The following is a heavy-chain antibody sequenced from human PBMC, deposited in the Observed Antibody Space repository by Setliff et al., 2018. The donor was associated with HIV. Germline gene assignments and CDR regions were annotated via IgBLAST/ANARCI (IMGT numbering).Heavy chain of an antibody. V-gene: IGHV1-2*02. D-gene: IGHD1-1*01. J-gene: IGHJ4*01. Sequence: GASVKVSCKASGYTFTGYYIHWVRQAPGPGLEWMGWINPSSAGTKYAQKFQDRVTMIRDTSITTAYMALSRLTSDDTAVYFCARGINWFAPFDYWGQGTLVTVSS. CDR1: GYTFTGYY. CDR3: ARGINWFAPFDY. CDR2: INPSSAGT.